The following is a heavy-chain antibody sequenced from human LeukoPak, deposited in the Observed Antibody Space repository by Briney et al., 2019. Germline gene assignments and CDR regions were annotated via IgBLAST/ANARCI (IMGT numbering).Heavy chain of an antibody. V-gene: IGHV3-23*01. Sequence: GGSLRLSCAASGFTFSSNAMSWVRQAPGKGLEWVSVISGSGGSTYYADSVKGRFTISRDNSKNTLYLQMNSLRAEDTAVYYCARVLMSYDFWSGYHDYIDYWGQGTLVTVSS. J-gene: IGHJ4*02. CDR3: ARVLMSYDFWSGYHDYIDY. CDR2: ISGSGGST. CDR1: GFTFSSNA. D-gene: IGHD3-3*01.